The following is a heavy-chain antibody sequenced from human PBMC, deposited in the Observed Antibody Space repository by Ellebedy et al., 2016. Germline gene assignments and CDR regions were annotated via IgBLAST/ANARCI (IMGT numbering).Heavy chain of an antibody. Sequence: GESLKISCAASGFTFSSYWMHWVRQAPGKGLVWVSRINSDGSSTSYADSVKGRFTISRDNAENTLYLQMNSLRAEDTAVYYCASQQQLVPYNWFDPWGQGTLVTVSS. J-gene: IGHJ5*02. V-gene: IGHV3-74*01. CDR1: GFTFSSYW. CDR2: INSDGSST. CDR3: ASQQQLVPYNWFDP. D-gene: IGHD6-6*01.